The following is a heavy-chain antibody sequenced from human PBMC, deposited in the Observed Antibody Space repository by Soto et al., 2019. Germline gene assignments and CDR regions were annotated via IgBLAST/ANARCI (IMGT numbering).Heavy chain of an antibody. Sequence: GASVKVSCKASGGAFSSYAISWVRQAPGQGLEWMGGIIPIFGTANYAQKFQGRVTITADKSTSTAYMELSSLRSEDTAVYYCARELYYYGSGSYYFDYWGQGTLVTVSS. CDR2: IIPIFGTA. J-gene: IGHJ4*02. CDR3: ARELYYYGSGSYYFDY. CDR1: GGAFSSYA. D-gene: IGHD3-10*01. V-gene: IGHV1-69*06.